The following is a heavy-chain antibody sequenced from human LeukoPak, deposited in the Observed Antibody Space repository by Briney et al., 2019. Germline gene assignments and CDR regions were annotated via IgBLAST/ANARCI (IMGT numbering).Heavy chain of an antibody. J-gene: IGHJ6*03. CDR2: IYYSGST. CDR3: ASCLVGATAYYMDV. D-gene: IGHD1-26*01. Sequence: SETLSLTCTVSGGSVSSGSHYYNWIRQPPGKGLEWIGYIYYSGSTSYNPSLESRVSISVDTSKNQFSLKLISVTDADTAVYYCASCLVGATAYYMDVWGKGTTVTVSS. V-gene: IGHV4-61*01. CDR1: GGSVSSGSHY.